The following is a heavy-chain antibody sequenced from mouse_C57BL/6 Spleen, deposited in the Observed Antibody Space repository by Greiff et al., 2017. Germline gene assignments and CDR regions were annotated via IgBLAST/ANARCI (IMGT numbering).Heavy chain of an antibody. D-gene: IGHD2-4*01. J-gene: IGHJ4*01. Sequence: EVKLVESGPELVKPGASVKISCKASGYSFTDYNMNWVKQSNGKSLEWIGVINPNYGTTSYNQKFKGKATLTVDQSSSTAYMQLNSLTSEDSAVYYCARWDDYDVVSYYYAMDYWGQGTSVTVSS. CDR3: ARWDDYDVVSYYYAMDY. CDR2: INPNYGTT. CDR1: GYSFTDYN. V-gene: IGHV1-39*01.